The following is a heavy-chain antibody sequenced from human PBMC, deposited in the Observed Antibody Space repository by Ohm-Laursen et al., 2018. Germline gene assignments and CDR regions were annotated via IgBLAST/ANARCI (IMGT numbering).Heavy chain of an antibody. J-gene: IGHJ4*02. CDR2: ISSSGSTI. CDR1: GFTFSDYY. Sequence: SLRLSCTASGFTFSDYYMSWIRQAPGRGLEWVSYISSSGSTIYYADSVKGRFTISRDNAKNSLYPQMNSLRAEDTAVYYCASVLVTTVVGYWGQGTLVTVSS. CDR3: ASVLVTTVVGY. V-gene: IGHV3-11*04. D-gene: IGHD4-23*01.